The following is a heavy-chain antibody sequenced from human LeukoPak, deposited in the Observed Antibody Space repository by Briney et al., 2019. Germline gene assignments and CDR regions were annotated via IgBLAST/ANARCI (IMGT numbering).Heavy chain of an antibody. CDR3: ARDPIV. D-gene: IGHD2-15*01. CDR2: SGGT. Sequence: ASETLSLTCTVSGGSISGYHWSWIRQPPGKGLEWIGYSGGTNYNPSLKSRLTISVDTSKNQFSLQLRSVTEADTAVYYCARDPIVWGQGTLVTVSS. J-gene: IGHJ4*02. V-gene: IGHV4-59*01. CDR1: GGSISGYH.